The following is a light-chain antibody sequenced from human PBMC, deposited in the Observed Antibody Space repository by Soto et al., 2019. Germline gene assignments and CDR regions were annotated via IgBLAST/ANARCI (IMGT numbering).Light chain of an antibody. J-gene: IGLJ2*01. V-gene: IGLV2-8*01. Sequence: QSALTQPPSASGSPGQSVIISCTGTSSDVGGYNYVSWYQQHPGKAPKLMIYEVSKWPSGVPDRFSGSKSGNTASLTVSGLQAEDEADYYCSSYAGSNNVVFGGGTKLTVL. CDR1: SSDVGGYNY. CDR2: EVS. CDR3: SSYAGSNNVV.